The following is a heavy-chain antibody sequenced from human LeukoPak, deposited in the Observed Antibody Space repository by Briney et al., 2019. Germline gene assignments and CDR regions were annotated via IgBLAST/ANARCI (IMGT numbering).Heavy chain of an antibody. CDR3: ARGDYDSSGSGLAPDAFDI. CDR2: ISYDGSNK. D-gene: IGHD3-22*01. V-gene: IGHV3-30*04. CDR1: GFTFSSYA. J-gene: IGHJ3*02. Sequence: GGSLRLSCAASGFTFSSYAMHWVRQAPGKGLEWVAVISYDGSNKYYADSVKGRFTISRDNSKNTLYLQMNSLRAEDTAVYYCARGDYDSSGSGLAPDAFDIWGQGTMVTVSS.